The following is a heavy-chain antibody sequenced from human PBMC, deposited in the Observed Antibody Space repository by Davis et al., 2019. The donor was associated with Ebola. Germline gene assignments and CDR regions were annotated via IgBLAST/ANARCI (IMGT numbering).Heavy chain of an antibody. CDR3: AREMRGTADSH. Sequence: GESLKISCAASGFTFSSYWMTWGRQTPGRGLEWVANIKQDGSQKYYVSSVKGRFTISRDNAKNSLYLQMNSLRVEDTAMYYCAREMRGTADSHWGQGTLVTVSS. V-gene: IGHV3-7*01. CDR1: GFTFSSYW. D-gene: IGHD1/OR15-1a*01. J-gene: IGHJ4*02. CDR2: IKQDGSQK.